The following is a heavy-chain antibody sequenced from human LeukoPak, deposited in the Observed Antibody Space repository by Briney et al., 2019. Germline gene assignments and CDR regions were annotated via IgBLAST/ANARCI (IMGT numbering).Heavy chain of an antibody. CDR2: INNDGSRT. V-gene: IGHV3-74*01. CDR1: GFTLSNFW. Sequence: GGSVRHFCAASGFTLSNFWMFWVRQPPGKGLKYVSEINNDGSRTSYADSVKGRFTISRDGAENTLFLQMNSLRAEDTAVYFCARGGVSGGFDYWRQGTLVTVSS. J-gene: IGHJ4*02. CDR3: ARGGVSGGFDY. D-gene: IGHD3-10*01.